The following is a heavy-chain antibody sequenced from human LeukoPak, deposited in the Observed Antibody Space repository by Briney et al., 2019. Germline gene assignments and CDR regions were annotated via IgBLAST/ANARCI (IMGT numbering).Heavy chain of an antibody. Sequence: SVKVSCKASGGTFSSYAISWVRQAPGQGLECMGRIIPILGIANYAQKFQGRVTITADKSTSTAYMELSSLRSEDTAVYYCARAPFVVVVAADPTPDAFDIWGQGTMVTVSS. D-gene: IGHD2-15*01. CDR3: ARAPFVVVVAADPTPDAFDI. J-gene: IGHJ3*02. CDR1: GGTFSSYA. CDR2: IIPILGIA. V-gene: IGHV1-69*04.